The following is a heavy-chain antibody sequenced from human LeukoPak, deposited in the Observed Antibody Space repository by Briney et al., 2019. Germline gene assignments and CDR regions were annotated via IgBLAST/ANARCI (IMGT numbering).Heavy chain of an antibody. CDR3: ARGPPGIAVAGTKTPLYYFDY. J-gene: IGHJ4*02. CDR2: IYYSGST. Sequence: SETLSLTCTVSGGSISSYYWSWIRQPPGKGLEWIGYIYYSGSTNYDPSLKSRVTIPVDTSKNQFSLKLSSVTAADTAVYYCARGPPGIAVAGTKTPLYYFDYWGQGTLATVSS. D-gene: IGHD6-19*01. CDR1: GGSISSYY. V-gene: IGHV4-59*01.